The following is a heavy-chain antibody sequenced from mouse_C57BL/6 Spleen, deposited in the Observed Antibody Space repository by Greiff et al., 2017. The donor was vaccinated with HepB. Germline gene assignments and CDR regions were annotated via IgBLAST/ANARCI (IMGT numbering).Heavy chain of an antibody. CDR3: ARRLRYGFAY. J-gene: IGHJ3*01. Sequence: EVKLMESGGDLVKPGGSLKLSCAASGFTFSSYGMSWVRQTPDKRLEWVATISSGGSYTYYPDSVKGRFTISRDNAKNTLYLQMSSLKSEDTAMYYCARRLRYGFAYWGQGTLVTVSA. CDR2: ISSGGSYT. D-gene: IGHD1-1*01. V-gene: IGHV5-6*02. CDR1: GFTFSSYG.